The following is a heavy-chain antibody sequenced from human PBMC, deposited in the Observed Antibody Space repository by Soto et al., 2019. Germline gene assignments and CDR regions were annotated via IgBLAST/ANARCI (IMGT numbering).Heavy chain of an antibody. J-gene: IGHJ4*02. CDR2: ISGSGGST. V-gene: IGHV3-23*01. Sequence: GGSLRLSCAASGFTFSSYSMSCVRQAPGKGLEWVSAISGSGGSTYYADSVKGRFTISRDNSKNTLYLQMNSLRAEDTAVYYCARSVGYYDFWSGVDYWGQGTLVTVSS. D-gene: IGHD3-3*01. CDR1: GFTFSSYS. CDR3: ARSVGYYDFWSGVDY.